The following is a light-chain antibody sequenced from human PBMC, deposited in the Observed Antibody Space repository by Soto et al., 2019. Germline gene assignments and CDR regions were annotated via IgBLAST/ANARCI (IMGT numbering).Light chain of an antibody. CDR1: QGFSTW. J-gene: IGKJ4*01. CDR2: SAS. V-gene: IGKV1-12*01. CDR3: HQANSFPRT. Sequence: DIQMTQSPSSVSASVGDRVTITCRASQGFSTWLAWYRRKPGRAPELLIYSASSLHSGVASRFSGSGSGTDFTLTISSLQPEDFATYYCHQANSFPRTFGGGTEVEMK.